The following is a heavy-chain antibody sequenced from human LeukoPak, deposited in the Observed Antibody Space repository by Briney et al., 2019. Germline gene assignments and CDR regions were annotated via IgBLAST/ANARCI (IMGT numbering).Heavy chain of an antibody. J-gene: IGHJ4*02. V-gene: IGHV3-30*04. Sequence: GSLRLSCAASGFTFTHYAMHWVRQAPGKGLEWVTVISHDGSNKYNADSVKGRFTISRDNSKNTLYLQMNSLTPEDTAVYYCARGRSLEYCIDSNCYAHAGVWGQGTLVTVSS. CDR1: GFTFTHYA. CDR3: ARGRSLEYCIDSNCYAHAGV. D-gene: IGHD2/OR15-2a*01. CDR2: ISHDGSNK.